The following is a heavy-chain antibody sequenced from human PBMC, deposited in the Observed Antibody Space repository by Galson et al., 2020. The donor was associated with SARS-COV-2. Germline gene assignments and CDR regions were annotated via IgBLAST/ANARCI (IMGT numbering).Heavy chain of an antibody. Sequence: ASVKVSCKASGYTFTGYYMHWVRQAPGQGLEWMGWLNPNSGGTNYAQKFQGRVTMTRDTSISTAYMELSRLRSDDTAVYYCARDLGYYYDSSGYPLDAFDIWGQGTMVTVSS. V-gene: IGHV1-2*02. D-gene: IGHD3-22*01. CDR2: LNPNSGGT. CDR1: GYTFTGYY. J-gene: IGHJ3*02. CDR3: ARDLGYYYDSSGYPLDAFDI.